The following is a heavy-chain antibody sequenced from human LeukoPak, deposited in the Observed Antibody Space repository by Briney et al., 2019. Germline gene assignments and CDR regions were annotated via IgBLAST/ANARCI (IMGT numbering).Heavy chain of an antibody. CDR2: ISYDGSNK. V-gene: IGHV3-30*18. Sequence: GGSLRLSCAAPGFTFSSYGMHWVRQAPGKGLEWVAVISYDGSNKYYADSVKGRFTISRDNSKNTLYLQMNSLRAEDTAVYYCANLVTAIGHDAFDIWGQGTMVTVSS. J-gene: IGHJ3*02. CDR3: ANLVTAIGHDAFDI. CDR1: GFTFSSYG. D-gene: IGHD2-21*02.